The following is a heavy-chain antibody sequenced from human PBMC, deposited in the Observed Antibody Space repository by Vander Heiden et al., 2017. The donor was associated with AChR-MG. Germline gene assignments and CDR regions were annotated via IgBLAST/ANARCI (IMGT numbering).Heavy chain of an antibody. D-gene: IGHD6-13*01. CDR3: AGGPNSGSWYWVVDP. CDR2: ISAYNGNT. J-gene: IGHJ5*02. V-gene: IGHV1-18*01. Sequence: QVQLVQSGAEVKKPGASVKVSCKASGYTFTSDGISWVRQAPGQGLVWMGGISAYNGNTNYAQKLQGRVNMTTDTSTSTAYMGLRSLGSDDTAVYYCAGGPNSGSWYWVVDPWGQGTLVTVSS. CDR1: GYTFTSDG.